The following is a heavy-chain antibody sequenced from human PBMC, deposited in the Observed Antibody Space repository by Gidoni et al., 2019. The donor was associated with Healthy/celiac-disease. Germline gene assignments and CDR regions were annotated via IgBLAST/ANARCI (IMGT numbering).Heavy chain of an antibody. D-gene: IGHD6-13*01. CDR3: AREVGIAARIYYYYGMDV. Sequence: EVQLVESGGGLVQPGGSLRLSCAASGFTVSRNYMSWVRQAPGKGLEWVSVIYSGGTTYYADSVKGRFAISRDNSKNTLYLQINSLRAEDTAVYYCAREVGIAARIYYYYGMDVWGQGTTVTVSS. V-gene: IGHV3-66*01. CDR1: GFTVSRNY. CDR2: IYSGGTT. J-gene: IGHJ6*02.